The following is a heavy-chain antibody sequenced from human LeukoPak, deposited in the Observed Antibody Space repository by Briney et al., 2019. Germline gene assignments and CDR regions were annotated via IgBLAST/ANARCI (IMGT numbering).Heavy chain of an antibody. D-gene: IGHD3-3*01. CDR1: GFTFSSYS. CDR2: ISSSSSYI. J-gene: IGHJ4*02. Sequence: GGSLRLSCAAFGFTFSSYSMNWVRQAPGKGLEWVSSISSSSSYIYYADSVKGRFTISRDNAKNSLYLQMNSLRAEDTAVYYCAREIYDFWSGECDYWGQGTLVTVSS. CDR3: AREIYDFWSGECDY. V-gene: IGHV3-21*01.